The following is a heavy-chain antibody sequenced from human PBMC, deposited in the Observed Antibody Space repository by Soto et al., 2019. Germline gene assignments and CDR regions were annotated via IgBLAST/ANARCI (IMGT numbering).Heavy chain of an antibody. J-gene: IGHJ3*02. CDR3: ARPGYGVDKDAFDI. Sequence: GGSLRLSCAASGFTFSSYAMSWVRQAPGKGLEWVSIISGGGGEIRTYYADSGKGRFTVSRDNSKNTLYLQMDNLRVEDTAVYYCARPGYGVDKDAFDIWGQGTMVTVSS. D-gene: IGHD4-17*01. V-gene: IGHV3-23*01. CDR2: ISGGGGEIRT. CDR1: GFTFSSYA.